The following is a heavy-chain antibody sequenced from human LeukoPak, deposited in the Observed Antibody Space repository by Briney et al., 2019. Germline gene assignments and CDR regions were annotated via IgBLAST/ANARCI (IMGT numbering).Heavy chain of an antibody. J-gene: IGHJ4*02. CDR3: ASAGASRGGFDY. D-gene: IGHD3-10*01. V-gene: IGHV1-46*01. CDR1: GYTFTSYY. Sequence: ASVKVSCTASGYTFTSYYMHWVRQAPGQGLEWMGIINPSGGSTSYTQKFQGRVTRTRDKTTSTVQMERRSARAEDTDVYYCASAGASRGGFDYWGQGTLVTVSS. CDR2: INPSGGST.